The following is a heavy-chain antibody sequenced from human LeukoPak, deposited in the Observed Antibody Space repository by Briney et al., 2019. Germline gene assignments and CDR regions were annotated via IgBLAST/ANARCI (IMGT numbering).Heavy chain of an antibody. CDR3: ARDYYGSGSYLY. CDR2: INPNSGGT. D-gene: IGHD3-10*01. J-gene: IGHJ4*02. CDR1: GYTFTGYY. Sequence: AASVKVSRKASGYTFTGYYMHWVRQAPGQGLEWMGRINPNSGGTNYAQKFQGRVTMTRDTSISTAYMELSRLRSDDTAVYYCARDYYGSGSYLYWGQGTLVTVSS. V-gene: IGHV1-2*06.